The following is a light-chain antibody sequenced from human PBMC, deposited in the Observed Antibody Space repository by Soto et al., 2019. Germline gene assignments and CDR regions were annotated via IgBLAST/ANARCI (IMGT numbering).Light chain of an antibody. Sequence: EIVLTQSPGTLSMSPGESATISCRASQSVRSNCLAWYQQKPGQAPRLLIYGASNRATGIPDRFSGSGSGTDFTLTISRLEPEDFAVYYCQQYGSSPQTFGQGTRLEIK. CDR1: QSVRSNC. V-gene: IGKV3-20*01. CDR3: QQYGSSPQT. J-gene: IGKJ5*01. CDR2: GAS.